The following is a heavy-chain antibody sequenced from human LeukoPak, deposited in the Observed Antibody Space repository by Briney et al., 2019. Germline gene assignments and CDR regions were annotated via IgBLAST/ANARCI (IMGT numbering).Heavy chain of an antibody. Sequence: PSETLSLTCTVSGASISSYYWSWIRQPPGKGLEWIGSIYYSGSTYYNPSLKSRATISVDTSKNQFSLKLSSVTAADTAVYYCARGVGSGWLFDYWGQGTLVTVSS. CDR1: GASISSYY. CDR3: ARGVGSGWLFDY. CDR2: IYYSGST. J-gene: IGHJ4*02. V-gene: IGHV4-59*12. D-gene: IGHD6-19*01.